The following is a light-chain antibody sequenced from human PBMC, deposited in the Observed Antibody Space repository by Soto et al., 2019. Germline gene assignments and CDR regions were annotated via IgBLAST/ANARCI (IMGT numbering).Light chain of an antibody. CDR3: QQSYSTSWT. CDR1: QSISSY. Sequence: DIQMTQSPSFLSASEGDRVTITCRASQSISSYLNWYQQKPGKAPKLLIYAASSLQSGVPSRFSGSGSGTDFTLTISSLQPEDFATYYCQQSYSTSWTFGQGTKV. J-gene: IGKJ1*01. V-gene: IGKV1-39*01. CDR2: AAS.